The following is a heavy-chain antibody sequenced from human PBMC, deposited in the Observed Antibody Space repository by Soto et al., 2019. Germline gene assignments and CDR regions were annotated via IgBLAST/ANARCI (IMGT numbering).Heavy chain of an antibody. CDR2: ISSSSSYI. V-gene: IGHV3-21*01. J-gene: IGHJ6*03. CDR3: ARDQYCSSTSCYHYYYMDV. CDR1: GFTFSSYS. Sequence: GSLRLSCAASGFTFSSYSMNWVRQAPGKGLEWVSSISSSSSYIYYADSVKGRFTISRDNAKNSLYLQMNSLRAEDTAVYYCARDQYCSSTSCYHYYYMDVWGKGTTVIVSS. D-gene: IGHD2-2*01.